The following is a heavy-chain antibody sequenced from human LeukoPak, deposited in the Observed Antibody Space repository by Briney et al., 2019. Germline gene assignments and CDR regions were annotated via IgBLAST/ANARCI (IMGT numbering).Heavy chain of an antibody. CDR1: GGSISSYY. CDR2: IYYSGNT. J-gene: IGHJ4*02. V-gene: IGHV4-59*08. Sequence: SETLSLTCTVSGGSISSYYWSWVRQPPGKGLEWIGYIYYSGNTNYNPSLKSRLTMSADRSRNQFSLNLNSVPAADTAVYYCARINWNYLDYWGQGILVTVS. CDR3: ARINWNYLDY. D-gene: IGHD1-1*01.